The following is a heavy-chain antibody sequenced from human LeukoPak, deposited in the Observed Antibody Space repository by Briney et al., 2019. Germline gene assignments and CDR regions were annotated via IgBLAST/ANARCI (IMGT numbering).Heavy chain of an antibody. Sequence: PGGSLRLSCAASGFTFSSYAMSWVRQAPGKGLEWVSAVSGSGGSTYYADSVKGRFTISRDNSKNTLYLQMNSLRAEDTAVYYCAKDRYDFWSGYTRTSYYYMDVWGKGTTVTVSS. V-gene: IGHV3-23*01. CDR2: VSGSGGST. CDR1: GFTFSSYA. CDR3: AKDRYDFWSGYTRTSYYYMDV. J-gene: IGHJ6*03. D-gene: IGHD3-3*01.